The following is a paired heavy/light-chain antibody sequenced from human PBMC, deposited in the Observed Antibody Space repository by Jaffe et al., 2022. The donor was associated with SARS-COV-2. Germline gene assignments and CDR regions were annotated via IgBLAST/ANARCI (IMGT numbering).Light chain of an antibody. Sequence: DIQMTQSPSSLSASVGDRVTITCRASQSITNYLNWYQQKPGKAPKLLIYGASSLQSGVPSRFSGSGSGTDFTLTISSLQPEDSATYFCQESYSSPYTFGQGTKLEIK. CDR3: QESYSSPYT. V-gene: IGKV1-39*01. CDR2: GAS. J-gene: IGKJ2*01. CDR1: QSITNY.
Heavy chain of an antibody. V-gene: IGHV1-18*01. D-gene: IGHD3-10*01. CDR2: ISAYNGNT. Sequence: QVQLVQSGAEVKKPGASVKVSCKASGYTFSSYGITWVRQAPGQGLEWMGWISAYNGNTNYAQKLQGRVTMTADTSTSTAYMELRSLRSDDTAVYYCARGGLGGSGRYYPPLNWFDPWGQGTLVTVSS. CDR3: ARGGLGGSGRYYPPLNWFDP. J-gene: IGHJ5*02. CDR1: GYTFSSYG.